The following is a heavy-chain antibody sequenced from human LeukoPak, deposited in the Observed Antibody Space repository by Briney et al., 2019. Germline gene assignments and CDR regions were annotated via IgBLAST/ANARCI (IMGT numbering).Heavy chain of an antibody. CDR1: GFTFSSYG. D-gene: IGHD2-2*02. Sequence: VGSLRLSCAASGFTFSSYGMHWVRQAPGKGLEWVAFIRYDGSNKYYADSVKGRFTISRDNSKNTLYLQMNSLRAEDTAVYYCAKTLGYRSSTSCYKLDYWGQGTLVTVSS. V-gene: IGHV3-30*02. CDR3: AKTLGYRSSTSCYKLDY. CDR2: IRYDGSNK. J-gene: IGHJ4*02.